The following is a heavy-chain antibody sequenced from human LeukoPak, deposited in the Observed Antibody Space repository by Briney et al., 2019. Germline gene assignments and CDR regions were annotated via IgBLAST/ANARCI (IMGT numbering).Heavy chain of an antibody. J-gene: IGHJ4*02. CDR2: ISGIIIYT. Sequence: GGSLRLSCAASGFTFSDYYMSWIRQAPGKGLEWLSYISGIIIYTNYADSVKARFTISRDNAKNSLYLQVNSLRAEDTAVYYCARDRTTVTTFDYWGQGTLVTVSS. D-gene: IGHD4-17*01. CDR1: GFTFSDYY. V-gene: IGHV3-11*06. CDR3: ARDRTTVTTFDY.